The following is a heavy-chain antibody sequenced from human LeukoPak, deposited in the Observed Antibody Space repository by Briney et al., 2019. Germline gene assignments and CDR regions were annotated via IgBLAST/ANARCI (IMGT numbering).Heavy chain of an antibody. Sequence: GGSLRLSCAASGFTFSTYIMNWVRQTPGKGLEWVSSIGTSTNYIYYAVSVRGRFPISRDNAKNSLYLQMNSLRAEDTAVYYCAGLGITMIGGVWGKGTTVTISS. J-gene: IGHJ6*04. CDR2: IGTSTNYI. D-gene: IGHD3-10*02. V-gene: IGHV3-21*01. CDR1: GFTFSTYI. CDR3: AGLGITMIGGV.